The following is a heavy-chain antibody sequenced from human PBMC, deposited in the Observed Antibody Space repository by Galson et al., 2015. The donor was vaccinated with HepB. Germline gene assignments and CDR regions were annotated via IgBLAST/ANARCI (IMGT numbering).Heavy chain of an antibody. Sequence: SVKVSCKASEGTFTSYAISWVRQAPGQGLEWLGGAIPVFGITNYTQKFQGRVTITAGESTSTAYMELSSLTSEDTAVYYCATDVSGWLDPWGQGTLVTVSS. V-gene: IGHV1-69*13. J-gene: IGHJ5*02. CDR3: ATDVSGWLDP. D-gene: IGHD6-19*01. CDR1: EGTFTSYA. CDR2: AIPVFGIT.